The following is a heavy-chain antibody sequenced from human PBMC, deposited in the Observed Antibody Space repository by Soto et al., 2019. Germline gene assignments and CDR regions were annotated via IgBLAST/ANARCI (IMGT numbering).Heavy chain of an antibody. CDR3: ARGGLRYFDWFWYYYGMDV. CDR2: INHSGST. V-gene: IGHV4-34*01. CDR1: GGSFSGYY. D-gene: IGHD3-9*01. Sequence: SETLSLTCAVYGGSFSGYYWSRIRQPPGKGLEWIGEINHSGSTNYNPSLKSRVTISVDTSKNQFSLKLSSVTAADTAVYYCARGGLRYFDWFWYYYGMDVWGQGTTVTVSS. J-gene: IGHJ6*02.